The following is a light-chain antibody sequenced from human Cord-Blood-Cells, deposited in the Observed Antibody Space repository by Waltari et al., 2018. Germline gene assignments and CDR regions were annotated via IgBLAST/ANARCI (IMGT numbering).Light chain of an antibody. V-gene: IGKV3-20*01. J-gene: IGKJ4*01. Sequence: EIVLTQSPGTLSLSPGERATLSCRASQSVSSSYLAWYQQKPGQAPRLLIYGASSRATGIPDRVSCSGSGTDFTLTISRLEPEDFAVYYCQQYGSSPGTFGGGTKVEIK. CDR2: GAS. CDR3: QQYGSSPGT. CDR1: QSVSSSY.